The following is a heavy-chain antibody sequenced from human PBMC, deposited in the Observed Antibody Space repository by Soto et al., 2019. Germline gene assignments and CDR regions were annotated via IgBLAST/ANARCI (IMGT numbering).Heavy chain of an antibody. D-gene: IGHD3-3*01. CDR1: GYTFTSYA. CDR2: INTNTGNP. V-gene: IGHV7-4-1*01. J-gene: IGHJ5*02. Sequence: VKVSCKASGYTFTSYAMNWVRQAPGQGLEWMGWINTNTGNPTYAQGFTGRFVFSLDTSVSTAYLQICSLKAEDTAVYYCARDLWSNYDFWSGYLNWFDPWGQGTLVTVSS. CDR3: ARDLWSNYDFWSGYLNWFDP.